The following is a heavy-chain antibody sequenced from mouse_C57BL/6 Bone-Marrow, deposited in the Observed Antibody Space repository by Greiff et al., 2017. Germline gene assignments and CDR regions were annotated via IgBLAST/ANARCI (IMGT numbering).Heavy chain of an antibody. Sequence: VQLQQSGPELVKPGASVKISCKASGYSFTGYYMNWVKQSPEKSLEWIGEFNPSTGGTTYNQKFKAKATLTVDKSSSTAYMQLKSLTSEDSAVYYCARRGIYDGYYRFDYWGQGTTLTVSS. J-gene: IGHJ2*01. CDR3: ARRGIYDGYYRFDY. V-gene: IGHV1-42*01. D-gene: IGHD2-3*01. CDR2: FNPSTGGT. CDR1: GYSFTGYY.